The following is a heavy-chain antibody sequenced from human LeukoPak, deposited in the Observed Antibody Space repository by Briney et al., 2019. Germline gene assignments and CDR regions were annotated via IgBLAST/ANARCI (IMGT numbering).Heavy chain of an antibody. J-gene: IGHJ4*02. CDR3: ARRGSVDTPMSNREWWH. CDR1: GYTFITYG. Sequence: ASVKVSCKASGYTFITYGISWLRQAPGQGLEWMGWISTYNGDTNYAQKFQGRVTLTTDTSTSTVYMELRSLRSGDTAVYYCARRGSVDTPMSNREWWHWGQGTLVTVSS. V-gene: IGHV1-18*01. D-gene: IGHD5-18*01. CDR2: ISTYNGDT.